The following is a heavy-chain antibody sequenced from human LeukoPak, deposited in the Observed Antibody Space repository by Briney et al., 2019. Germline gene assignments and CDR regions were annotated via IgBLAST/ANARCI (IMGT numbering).Heavy chain of an antibody. CDR2: ISTYNGNT. CDR3: ARTSGYYGSGYIDY. CDR1: VYTFTSYG. J-gene: IGHJ4*02. D-gene: IGHD3-10*01. Sequence: ASVKVSCKASVYTFTSYGISWVRQAPGQGLEWMGWISTYNGNTNYAQKLQGRVTMTTDTSTSTAYMELRSLRSDDTAVYYCARTSGYYGSGYIDYWGQGTLVTVSS. V-gene: IGHV1-18*01.